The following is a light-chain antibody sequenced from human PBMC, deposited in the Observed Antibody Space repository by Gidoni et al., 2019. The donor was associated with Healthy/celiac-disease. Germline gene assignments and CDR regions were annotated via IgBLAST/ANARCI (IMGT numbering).Light chain of an antibody. J-gene: IGKJ1*01. Sequence: DIQMTQSPSTLSASVGDRVTITCRASQSISSWLAWYQQNPGKAPKLLIYKASSLESGVPSRFSGSGSGTEFTLTISRLQPDDFATYYCQQEGTFGQGTKVEIK. CDR2: KAS. CDR3: QQEGT. CDR1: QSISSW. V-gene: IGKV1-5*03.